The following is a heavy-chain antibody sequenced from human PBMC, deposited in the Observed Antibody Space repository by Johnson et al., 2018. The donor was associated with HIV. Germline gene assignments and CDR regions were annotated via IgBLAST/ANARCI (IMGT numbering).Heavy chain of an antibody. CDR3: AKDRSGGSSFPDAFDM. D-gene: IGHD1-26*01. J-gene: IGHJ3*02. CDR2: ISSSGSTI. CDR1: GFTFSDYY. V-gene: IGHV3-11*04. Sequence: QVQLVESGGGLVKPGGSLRLSCAASGFTFSDYYMSWIRQAPGKGLEWLSYISSSGSTIYYVDSVKGRFTISRDNAKNSLYLQMNSLRAEDTAVYYCAKDRSGGSSFPDAFDMLGQGTLVTVSS.